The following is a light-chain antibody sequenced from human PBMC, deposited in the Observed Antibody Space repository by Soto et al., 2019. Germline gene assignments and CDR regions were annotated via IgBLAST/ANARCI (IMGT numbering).Light chain of an antibody. CDR3: QQYYASPFT. Sequence: DIVMTQSPDSLTVSLGERATINCMSSQTILYSSNNKNYLAWYQQKPGQPPKLLIHWASTRESGVPDRFSGSGSGTEFTLTLSSLQAEDVAVYYCQQYYASPFTFGPGTKVDIK. V-gene: IGKV4-1*01. CDR1: QTILYSSNNKNY. CDR2: WAS. J-gene: IGKJ3*01.